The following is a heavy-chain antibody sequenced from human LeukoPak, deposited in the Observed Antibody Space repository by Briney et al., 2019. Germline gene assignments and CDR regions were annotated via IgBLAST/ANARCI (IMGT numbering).Heavy chain of an antibody. CDR3: AKVRGLAAGSESFDY. CDR2: IRYDGSDE. Sequence: GGSLRLSCAASGFTFHNYGIHWVRQAPGKGLEWVTFIRYDGSDEYYADSVKGRFTISRDNSKSTLYLQMNSLRPEDTAMYYCAKVRGLAAGSESFDYWGQGTLVTVSP. D-gene: IGHD6-13*01. J-gene: IGHJ4*02. CDR1: GFTFHNYG. V-gene: IGHV3-30*02.